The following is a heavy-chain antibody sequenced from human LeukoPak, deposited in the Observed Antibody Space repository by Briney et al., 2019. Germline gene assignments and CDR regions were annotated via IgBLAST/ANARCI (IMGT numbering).Heavy chain of an antibody. V-gene: IGHV3-7*01. Sequence: PGGSLRLSCEVSGFTFSSYWMSWVRQAPGKGLEWVANMKPEGSEKYYVDSVKGRFTISRDNSKNSLYLQMNSLRAEDTAVYYCARDPRQSHLVYTTGDYWGQGTLVTVSS. CDR2: MKPEGSEK. J-gene: IGHJ4*02. D-gene: IGHD2-2*02. CDR3: ARDPRQSHLVYTTGDY. CDR1: GFTFSSYW.